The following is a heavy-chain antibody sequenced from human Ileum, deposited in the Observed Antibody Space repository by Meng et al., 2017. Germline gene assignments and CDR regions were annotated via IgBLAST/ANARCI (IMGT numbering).Heavy chain of an antibody. J-gene: IGHJ4*02. CDR2: GST. Sequence: QLPRPASGPGLVGPSETRALTCTGSGASSSSNNDGWGWSRQPPGKGLEWIGYGSTNHNPSLKSRVTISVDTSKNQFFLTLNSVTAADTAIYYCARDHWGSLDYWGQGILVTVSS. CDR3: ARDHWGSLDY. D-gene: IGHD7-27*01. V-gene: IGHV4-61*01. CDR1: GASSSSNNDG.